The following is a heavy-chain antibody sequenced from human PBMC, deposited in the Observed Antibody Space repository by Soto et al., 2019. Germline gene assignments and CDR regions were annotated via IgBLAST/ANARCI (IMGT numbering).Heavy chain of an antibody. J-gene: IGHJ4*02. D-gene: IGHD1-26*01. CDR3: ARGYSGSYRADY. V-gene: IGHV3-74*03. Sequence: EVQLVESGGGLVQPGGSLRLSCAASGFTFSSYWMHWVRKAAGKGLVWVSRINSDGSSTTYADFVKGRFTISRDNAKNTLYLQMNSLRAEDTAVYYCARGYSGSYRADYWGQGTLVTVSS. CDR1: GFTFSSYW. CDR2: INSDGSST.